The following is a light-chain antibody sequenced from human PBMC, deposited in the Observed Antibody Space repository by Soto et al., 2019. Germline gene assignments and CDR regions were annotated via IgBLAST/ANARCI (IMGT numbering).Light chain of an antibody. CDR1: LSVNSN. CDR3: QQYNVWPLT. CDR2: VAS. Sequence: EIVMTQSPVTLSVSPGDRATLSCRASLSVNSNLAWYQHKPGQTPKLLIYVASTRATGIPARFSGSGSGTEFTLIISSLQSEDFAVYYCQQYNVWPLTFGGGTKVEFK. J-gene: IGKJ4*01. V-gene: IGKV3-15*01.